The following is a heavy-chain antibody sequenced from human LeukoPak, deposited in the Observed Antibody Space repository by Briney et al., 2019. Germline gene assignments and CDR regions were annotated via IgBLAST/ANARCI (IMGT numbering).Heavy chain of an antibody. CDR1: GFTFSNYG. V-gene: IGHV3-23*01. CDR2: IGGSGGYHT. Sequence: GGSLRLSCAASGFTFSNYGMSWVRQTPGKGLEWVSGIGGSGGYHTYYADSVRGRFTISRDNSRNTLYVQMNSLRAEDTAIYYCARDRNWGAYDIWGQGTMVTVSS. J-gene: IGHJ3*02. D-gene: IGHD7-27*01. CDR3: ARDRNWGAYDI.